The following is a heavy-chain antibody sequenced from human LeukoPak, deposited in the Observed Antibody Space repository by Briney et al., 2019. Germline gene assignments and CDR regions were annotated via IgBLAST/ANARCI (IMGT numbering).Heavy chain of an antibody. J-gene: IGHJ4*02. CDR3: ARMAASYGDYRDN. D-gene: IGHD4-17*01. CDR1: GCTFSSYA. V-gene: IGHV1-69*13. CDR2: INPIFGTA. Sequence: SVKVSFKASGCTFSSYAISWVRQAPGQGLEWMGGINPIFGTANYAQKFQGRVTITADESTSTAYMELSSLRSEDTAVYYCARMAASYGDYRDNWGQGTLVTVSS.